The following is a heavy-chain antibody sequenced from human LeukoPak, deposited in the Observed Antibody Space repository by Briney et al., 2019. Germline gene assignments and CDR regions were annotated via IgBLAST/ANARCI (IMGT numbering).Heavy chain of an antibody. D-gene: IGHD2-2*01. V-gene: IGHV6-1*01. CDR2: TYYRSTWYN. CDR1: GDSVSNNIAT. CDR3: ARRLTQYDCFDP. J-gene: IGHJ5*02. Sequence: SQTLSLTCAISGDSVSNNIATWNWIRQSPSRGLEWLGRTYYRSTWYNDYAVSVRGRVTVNPDTSKNQFSLHLNSVTPEDTAVYYCARRLTQYDCFDPWGQGILVTVSS.